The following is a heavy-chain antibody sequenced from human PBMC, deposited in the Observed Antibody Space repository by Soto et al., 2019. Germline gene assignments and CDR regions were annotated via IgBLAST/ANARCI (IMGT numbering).Heavy chain of an antibody. J-gene: IGHJ6*02. CDR3: ASNYAYAEGYYFYGIDV. Sequence: EVQLVESGGGLVQPGGSLRLSCAASGFTFRNYWMHWVRQAPGKGLVWVSRVNSDGDTTYYADSVKGRFTISRDNAKNTLHLQMNSLGAEDTAVYYCASNYAYAEGYYFYGIDVWDQGTTVTVSS. V-gene: IGHV3-74*01. D-gene: IGHD3-16*01. CDR1: GFTFRNYW. CDR2: VNSDGDTT.